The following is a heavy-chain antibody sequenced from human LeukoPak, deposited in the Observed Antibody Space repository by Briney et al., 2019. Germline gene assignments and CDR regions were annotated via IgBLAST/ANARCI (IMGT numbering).Heavy chain of an antibody. J-gene: IGHJ4*02. D-gene: IGHD2-2*01. Sequence: GGSLRLSCAASGFTFDDYAMHWVRQAPGKGLEWVSGISWNSGSIGYADSVKGRFTISRDNAKNSLYLQMNSLRAEDMALYYCAKLGLGYCSSTSCSTPFDYWGQGTLVTVSS. V-gene: IGHV3-9*03. CDR1: GFTFDDYA. CDR3: AKLGLGYCSSTSCSTPFDY. CDR2: ISWNSGSI.